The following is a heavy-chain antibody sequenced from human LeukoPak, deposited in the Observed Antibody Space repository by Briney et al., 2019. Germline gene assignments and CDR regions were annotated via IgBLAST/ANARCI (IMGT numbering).Heavy chain of an antibody. J-gene: IGHJ4*02. CDR3: ARGSDLGSYNELEY. V-gene: IGHV3-23*01. CDR2: NTGSVG. Sequence: GGSLRLSCTASGFTFSSFAMSWVRHAPGKGLEWVSGNTGSVGYYANSVKGRFTISRDNSKNTLYLQMNSLGAEDTATYYCARGSDLGSYNELEYWGQGTLVAVSS. CDR1: GFTFSSFA. D-gene: IGHD3-10*01.